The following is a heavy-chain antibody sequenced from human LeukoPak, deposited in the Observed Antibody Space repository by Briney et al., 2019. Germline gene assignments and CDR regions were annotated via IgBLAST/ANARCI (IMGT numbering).Heavy chain of an antibody. Sequence: GGSLRLSCAASGFTFSSYEMNWVRQAPGKGLEWVSYISSSCSTIYYADSVKGRFTISRDNAKNSLYLQMNSLRAEDTAVYYCARRLPIFGVAPDYWGQGTLVTVSS. D-gene: IGHD3-3*02. J-gene: IGHJ4*02. CDR3: ARRLPIFGVAPDY. CDR2: ISSSCSTI. V-gene: IGHV3-48*03. CDR1: GFTFSSYE.